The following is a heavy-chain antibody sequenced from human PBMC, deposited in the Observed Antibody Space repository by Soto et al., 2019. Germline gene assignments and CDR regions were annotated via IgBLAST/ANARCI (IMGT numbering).Heavy chain of an antibody. D-gene: IGHD3-10*01. Sequence: QVQLQQWGAGLLKPSETLSLTCAVYGGSFSGYYWCWIRQPPGKGLEWTGEINHSGSTNYNPSLTRRVTISVDTSKNQVSLRLSSVTAADTAVYYCARGHTVVRGVDRLDYWGQGTMVTVSS. CDR1: GGSFSGYY. CDR2: INHSGST. J-gene: IGHJ4*02. V-gene: IGHV4-34*01. CDR3: ARGHTVVRGVDRLDY.